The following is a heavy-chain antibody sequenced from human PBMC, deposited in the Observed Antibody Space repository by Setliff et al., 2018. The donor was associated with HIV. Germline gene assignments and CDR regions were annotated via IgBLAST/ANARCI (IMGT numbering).Heavy chain of an antibody. Sequence: RLSCAASGFTFSSYWMSWVRQAPGKGLEWVANIKQDGSEKYYVDSVKGRFTISRDNAKNSLYLQMNSLRAEDTAVYYCARGRRVSSNYYYYYYMDVWGKGTTVTVSS. CDR2: IKQDGSEK. V-gene: IGHV3-7*03. J-gene: IGHJ6*03. CDR1: GFTFSSYW. CDR3: ARGRRVSSNYYYYYYMDV. D-gene: IGHD2-2*01.